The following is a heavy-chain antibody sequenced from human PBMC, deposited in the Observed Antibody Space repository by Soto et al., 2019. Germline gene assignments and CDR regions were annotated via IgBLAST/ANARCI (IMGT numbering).Heavy chain of an antibody. CDR3: ARAGYSNGGNWFDP. Sequence: GGSLRVSCAASGFTFSSYGMHWVRQAPGKGLEWVAVIWYDGSNKYYADSVKGRFTISRDNSKNTLYLQMNSLRAEDTAVYYCARAGYSNGGNWFDPWGQGPLVTVSS. CDR1: GFTFSSYG. D-gene: IGHD2-15*01. CDR2: IWYDGSNK. J-gene: IGHJ5*02. V-gene: IGHV3-33*01.